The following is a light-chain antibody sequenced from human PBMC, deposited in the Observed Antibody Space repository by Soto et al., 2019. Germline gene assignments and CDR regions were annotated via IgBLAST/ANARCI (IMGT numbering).Light chain of an antibody. CDR2: GSD. Sequence: QSVLTQPPSASGTPGQRVTISCSGSSSNIGSKTVNWYHQLPGTAPKLLIYGSDQRPSGVPDRFSGSKSGTSASLAISGLQSEDEADYYCAAWGDSLNGYVFGTGTKVTVL. CDR3: AAWGDSLNGYV. CDR1: SSNIGSKT. V-gene: IGLV1-44*01. J-gene: IGLJ1*01.